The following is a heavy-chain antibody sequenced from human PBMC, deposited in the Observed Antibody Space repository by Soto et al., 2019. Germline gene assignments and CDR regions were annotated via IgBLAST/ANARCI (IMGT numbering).Heavy chain of an antibody. Sequence: EVQLLESGGGLVQPGGSLRLSCVASGHTFHSYAMSWVRQAPGKGLEWVSGISGSGGSTYYADSVRGRFTISRDDSKNTLYLQRNSLRAEDTAVYYCAKVSRGSGVVPAALNWGQGTLVTVSS. D-gene: IGHD2-2*01. V-gene: IGHV3-23*01. CDR3: AKVSRGSGVVPAALN. CDR1: GHTFHSYA. CDR2: ISGSGGST. J-gene: IGHJ4*02.